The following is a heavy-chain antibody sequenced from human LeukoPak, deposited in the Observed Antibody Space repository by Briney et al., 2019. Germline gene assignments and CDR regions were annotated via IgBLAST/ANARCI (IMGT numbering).Heavy chain of an antibody. V-gene: IGHV3-23*01. Sequence: GGSLRLSCAASGFTFSSYAMSWVRQAPGKGLEWVSAISGTGGSTYYADSVKGRFTISRDKSKNTLYLQMNSLRAEDTAVYYCAKDGAFLWYYGMDVWGQGTTVTVSS. CDR3: AKDGAFLWYYGMDV. J-gene: IGHJ6*02. CDR1: GFTFSSYA. D-gene: IGHD4/OR15-4a*01. CDR2: ISGTGGST.